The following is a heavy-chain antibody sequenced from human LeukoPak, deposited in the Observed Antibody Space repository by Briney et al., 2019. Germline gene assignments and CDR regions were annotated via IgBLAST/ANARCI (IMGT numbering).Heavy chain of an antibody. J-gene: IGHJ4*02. D-gene: IGHD6-13*01. Sequence: GASVKVSCKASGYTFTSYAIHWVRQAPGQSLEWMGWINAGNGNTKYSQKFQGRVTIARDTSANTVYMELSSLRSEDTVVYYCARDQGSWSIFDFWGQGTLVTVSS. V-gene: IGHV1-3*01. CDR2: INAGNGNT. CDR1: GYTFTSYA. CDR3: ARDQGSWSIFDF.